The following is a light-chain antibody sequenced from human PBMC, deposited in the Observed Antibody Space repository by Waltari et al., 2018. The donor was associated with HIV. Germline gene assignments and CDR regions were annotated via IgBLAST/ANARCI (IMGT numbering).Light chain of an antibody. CDR1: SGHSHYA. Sequence: QLVLPQSPSASAPLGASAKLTCTLSSGHSHYAIEWHQQQPEKGPRYLMKLNSDGSHNKGDGIPDRFSGSSSGAERYLTISSLQSEDEADYYCQTWDTGILFGGGTKLTVL. CDR3: QTWDTGIL. V-gene: IGLV4-69*01. CDR2: LNSDGSH. J-gene: IGLJ2*01.